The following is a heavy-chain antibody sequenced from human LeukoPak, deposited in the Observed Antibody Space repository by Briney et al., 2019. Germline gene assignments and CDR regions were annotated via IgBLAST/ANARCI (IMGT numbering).Heavy chain of an antibody. V-gene: IGHV4-31*03. CDR2: IYYSGST. CDR3: ARVVRGDSGYDGGGSFDY. J-gene: IGHJ4*02. Sequence: PAETLSLTCTVSGGSISSGGYYWSWIRQHPGKGLEWIGYIYYSGSTYYNPSLKSRVTISVETSKNQFSLKLSSVTAADTAVYYCARVVRGDSGYDGGGSFDYWGQGTLVTVSS. CDR1: GGSISSGGYY. D-gene: IGHD5-12*01.